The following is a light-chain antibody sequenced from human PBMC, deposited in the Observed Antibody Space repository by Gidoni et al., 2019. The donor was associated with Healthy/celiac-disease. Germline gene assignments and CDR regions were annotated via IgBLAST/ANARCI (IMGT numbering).Light chain of an antibody. CDR1: QSISSY. CDR3: QQSYSTPYT. V-gene: IGKV1-39*01. CDR2: AAS. Sequence: DIQMTPSPPSLSASVGDRVTITCRASQSISSYLHWYQQKPEKAPKLLIYAASSLQSGVPSRFSGSGSGTDFTLTISSLQPEDFATYYCQQSYSTPYTFGQXTKLEIK. J-gene: IGKJ2*01.